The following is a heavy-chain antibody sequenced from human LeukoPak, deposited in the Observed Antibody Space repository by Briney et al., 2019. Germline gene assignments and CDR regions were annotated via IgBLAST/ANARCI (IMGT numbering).Heavy chain of an antibody. V-gene: IGHV1-2*06. J-gene: IGHJ5*02. Sequence: ASVKVSSKASGYTFTGYYIHWVRQAPGQGLEWMGRINPNSGGVDYAQKFRGRVTMTRDTSISTASMDLSRLTFDDTAVYYCARALDSSAVGTNWFDPWGRGSLVTVSS. CDR1: GYTFTGYY. CDR2: INPNSGGV. D-gene: IGHD6-19*01. CDR3: ARALDSSAVGTNWFDP.